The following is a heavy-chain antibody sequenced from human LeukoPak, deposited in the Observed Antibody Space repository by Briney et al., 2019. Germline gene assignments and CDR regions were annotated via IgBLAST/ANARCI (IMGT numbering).Heavy chain of an antibody. Sequence: GGSLRLSCAASGFTFSSYSMNWVRQAPGKGLEWVSSISSSSSYIYYADSVKGRFTISRDNAKNSLYLQMNSLRAEDTAVYYCARDANPTTYYDFWSGYSPYGMDVWGQGTTVTVSS. CDR2: ISSSSSYI. CDR1: GFTFSSYS. V-gene: IGHV3-21*01. CDR3: ARDANPTTYYDFWSGYSPYGMDV. D-gene: IGHD3-3*01. J-gene: IGHJ6*02.